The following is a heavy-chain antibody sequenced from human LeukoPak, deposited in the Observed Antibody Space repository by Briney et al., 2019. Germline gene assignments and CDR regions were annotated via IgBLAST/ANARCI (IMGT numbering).Heavy chain of an antibody. CDR1: GGSITSAYY. Sequence: SETLSLTCTVSGGSITSAYYWGWIRQPPGKGLEWIGSFFLKGSTYYNPSLKSRVTISVDTSKNQFSLKLSSVTAADTAVYYCARGGYQLLGYYYYMDVWGKGTTVTVSS. D-gene: IGHD2-2*01. J-gene: IGHJ6*03. V-gene: IGHV4-38-2*02. CDR3: ARGGYQLLGYYYYMDV. CDR2: FFLKGST.